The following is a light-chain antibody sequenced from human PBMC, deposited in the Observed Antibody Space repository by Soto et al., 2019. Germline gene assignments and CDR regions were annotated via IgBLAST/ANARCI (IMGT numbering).Light chain of an antibody. CDR3: QQRSNWPT. J-gene: IGKJ5*01. V-gene: IGKV3D-20*02. CDR2: GAS. Sequence: ETVLTQSPGTLSLSPGETATLSCRASQSVASNSLAWYQQKPGQAPRLLVYGASGRATDIPDRFSGRGSGTDFTLTINRLEPEDFAVYYCQQRSNWPTFGQGTRLEIK. CDR1: QSVASNS.